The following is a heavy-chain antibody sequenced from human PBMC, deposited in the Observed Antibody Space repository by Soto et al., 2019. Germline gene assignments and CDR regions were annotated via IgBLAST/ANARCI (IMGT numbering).Heavy chain of an antibody. D-gene: IGHD4-17*01. V-gene: IGHV1-18*04. J-gene: IGHJ4*02. CDR1: GFPFTNYA. Sequence: QVKLVQSGPEVKKPGASVKVSCKASGFPFTNYAITWVRQAPGEGLEWLGWISAYNGNTNNAQKFQGRVTMTTDTSTSTAYMELRSLRSDDTAVYYCAREMTTMTFFDYWGQGALVTVSS. CDR2: ISAYNGNT. CDR3: AREMTTMTFFDY.